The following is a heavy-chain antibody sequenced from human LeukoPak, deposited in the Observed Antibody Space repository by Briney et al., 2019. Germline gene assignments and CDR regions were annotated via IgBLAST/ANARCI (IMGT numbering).Heavy chain of an antibody. CDR2: ISGSGGST. Sequence: PGGSLRLSCAASGFTFSSYGVSWVRQAPGKGLEWVSAISGSGGSTYYADSVKGRFTISRDNSKNTLYLQMNSLRAEDTAVYYCAKDGDSSSSPYYFDYWGQGTLVTVSS. CDR1: GFTFSSYG. V-gene: IGHV3-23*01. CDR3: AKDGDSSSSPYYFDY. J-gene: IGHJ4*02. D-gene: IGHD6-13*01.